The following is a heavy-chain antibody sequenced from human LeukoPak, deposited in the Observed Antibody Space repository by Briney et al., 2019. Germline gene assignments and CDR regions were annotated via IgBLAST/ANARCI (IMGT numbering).Heavy chain of an antibody. CDR3: ARDPSEASHPYYFDY. CDR2: ISSSGSTI. J-gene: IGHJ4*02. D-gene: IGHD2-2*01. V-gene: IGHV3-11*04. Sequence: PGGSLRLSCAASGFTFSDYYMSWIRQAPGKGLEWVSYISSSGSTIYYADSVKGRFTISRDNAKNSLSLQMNSLRVEDTAVYYCARDPSEASHPYYFDYWGQGTVVTVSS. CDR1: GFTFSDYY.